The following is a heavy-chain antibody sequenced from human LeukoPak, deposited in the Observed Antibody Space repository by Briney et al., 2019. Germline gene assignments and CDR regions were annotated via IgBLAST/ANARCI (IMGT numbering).Heavy chain of an antibody. CDR3: ARVAKERVGGVYYFDY. CDR1: GFTFSDYD. Sequence: GGSLRLSFAASGFTFSDYDMHWVRQATGKGLEWVSAIGTAGDTYYTGSVKGRCTISRENAKNSLYLQMNSLRAGDTAVYYCARVAKERVGGVYYFDYWGQGTLVTVSS. V-gene: IGHV3-13*01. J-gene: IGHJ4*02. CDR2: IGTAGDT. D-gene: IGHD1-1*01.